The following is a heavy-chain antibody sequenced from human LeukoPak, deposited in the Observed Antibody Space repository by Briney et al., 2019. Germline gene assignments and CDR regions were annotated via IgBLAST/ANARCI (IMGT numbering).Heavy chain of an antibody. CDR2: IYTSGST. Sequence: PSQTLSLTCTVSGGSISSGSYYWSWIRQPAGKGLEWIGRIYTSGSTNYNPSLKSRVTISVDTSKNQFSLKLSSVTAADTAVYYCASSGAAAVDYWGQGTLVTVPS. CDR3: ASSGAAAVDY. J-gene: IGHJ4*02. V-gene: IGHV4-61*02. CDR1: GGSISSGSYY. D-gene: IGHD6-13*01.